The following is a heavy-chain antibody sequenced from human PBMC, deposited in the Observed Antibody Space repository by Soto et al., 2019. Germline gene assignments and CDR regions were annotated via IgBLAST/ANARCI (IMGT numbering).Heavy chain of an antibody. D-gene: IGHD3-10*01. J-gene: IGHJ3*02. Sequence: QGQLVESGGGVVQPGRSLRLSCARSGFPFRSDGMHWVRQAPGKGLEWVAVIWYDGTTKYYADSVEGRFTISRDNSKNTLFLQMNSLRAEDTAVYYCARELSRPGNYKNDAFHIWGQGTMVTVSS. V-gene: IGHV3-33*01. CDR3: ARELSRPGNYKNDAFHI. CDR1: GFPFRSDG. CDR2: IWYDGTTK.